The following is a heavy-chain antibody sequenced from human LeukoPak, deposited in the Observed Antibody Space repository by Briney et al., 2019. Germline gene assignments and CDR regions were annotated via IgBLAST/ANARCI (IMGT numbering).Heavy chain of an antibody. Sequence: SVKVSCKASGYTFTSYGISWVRQAPGQGPEWMGGVMPLFGTPSYAQKFQGRVTVITDDSTNTAYMEVSSLRYDDTAIYYCAATDGYIHRHPLYYLDYWGQGTLVIVSS. CDR2: VMPLFGTP. CDR3: AATDGYIHRHPLYYLDY. D-gene: IGHD5-24*01. V-gene: IGHV1-69*05. J-gene: IGHJ4*02. CDR1: GYTFTSYG.